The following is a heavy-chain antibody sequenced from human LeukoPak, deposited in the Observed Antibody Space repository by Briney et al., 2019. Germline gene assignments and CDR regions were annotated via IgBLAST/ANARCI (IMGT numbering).Heavy chain of an antibody. CDR3: ARGVGGADY. V-gene: IGHV3-7*01. J-gene: IGHJ4*02. CDR2: IKEDGSEK. D-gene: IGHD2-21*01. Sequence: PGGSLRLSCAASGFTFSSYWMSWVRQAPGKGLEWVSNIKEDGSEKYYVDSVKGRFTISRDNAKNSLDLQMNSLRAEDTAVYYCARGVGGADYWAQGTLVTVSS. CDR1: GFTFSSYW.